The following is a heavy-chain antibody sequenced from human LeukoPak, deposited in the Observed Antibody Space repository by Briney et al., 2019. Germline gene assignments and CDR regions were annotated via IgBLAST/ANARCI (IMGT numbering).Heavy chain of an antibody. CDR2: IYTSGST. V-gene: IGHV4-61*02. J-gene: IGHJ5*02. CDR1: GGSISSGSYY. D-gene: IGHD1-7*01. Sequence: SQTLSLTCTVSGGSISSGSYYWSWIRQPAGKGLEWIGRIYTSGSTNYNPSLKSRVTISVDTSKNQFSLKLSSVTAADTAVYYCAREYNWNYGGWFDPWGQGTLVTVSS. CDR3: AREYNWNYGGWFDP.